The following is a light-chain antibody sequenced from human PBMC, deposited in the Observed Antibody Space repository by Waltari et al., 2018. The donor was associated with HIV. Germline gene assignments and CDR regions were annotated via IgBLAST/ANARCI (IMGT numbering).Light chain of an antibody. Sequence: KQLPCKAPKLLIYEATKRPSVVSNRFSASKSGNTASLTISGLQSEDEADYYCCSCSTPNSRVFGGGTKLTVL. V-gene: IGLV2-23*01. CDR3: CSCSTPNSRV. CDR2: EAT. J-gene: IGLJ3*02.